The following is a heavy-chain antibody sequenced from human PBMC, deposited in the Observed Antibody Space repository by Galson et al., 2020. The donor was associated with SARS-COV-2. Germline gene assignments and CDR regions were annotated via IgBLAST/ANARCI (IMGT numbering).Heavy chain of an antibody. CDR2: INTSGSP. D-gene: IGHD3-10*01. Sequence: ETSETLSLTCTVSGGSIYNYYWSWVRQPAGKGLEWIGRINTSGSPNYNPSLKSRVTMSVDTSKNQFSLRLTSVTAADTAVYFCARDHNYYGSGYYDSKYGMDVWGQGTTVTVSS. CDR1: GGSIYNYY. CDR3: ARDHNYYGSGYYDSKYGMDV. V-gene: IGHV4-4*07. J-gene: IGHJ6*02.